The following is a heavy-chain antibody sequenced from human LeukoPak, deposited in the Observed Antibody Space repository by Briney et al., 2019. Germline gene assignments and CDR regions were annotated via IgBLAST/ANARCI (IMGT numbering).Heavy chain of an antibody. CDR2: IYYSGST. Sequence: SETLSLTCTVSGGSNSSGDYYWSWIRQHPGKGLEWIGYIYYSGSTYYNPSLKSRVTMSVDTSKNQFSLKLSSVTAADTAVYYCARGGTAALDYWGQGTLVTVSS. J-gene: IGHJ4*02. CDR3: ARGGTAALDY. V-gene: IGHV4-31*03. D-gene: IGHD6-13*01. CDR1: GGSNSSGDYY.